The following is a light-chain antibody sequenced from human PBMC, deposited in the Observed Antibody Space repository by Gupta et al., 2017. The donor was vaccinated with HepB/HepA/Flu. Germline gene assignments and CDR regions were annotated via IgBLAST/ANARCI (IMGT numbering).Light chain of an antibody. Sequence: IVMTQSPDSLAVSLGERATTNCKSSQSVLYSSNNENYLAWYQQKPGQPPKLLIYWASTRESGVPDRFSGSGSGTDFTLTISSLQAEDVAVYYCQQYYGTPLTFGGGTKVEIK. CDR2: WAS. J-gene: IGKJ4*01. CDR3: QQYYGTPLT. CDR1: QSVLYSSNNENY. V-gene: IGKV4-1*01.